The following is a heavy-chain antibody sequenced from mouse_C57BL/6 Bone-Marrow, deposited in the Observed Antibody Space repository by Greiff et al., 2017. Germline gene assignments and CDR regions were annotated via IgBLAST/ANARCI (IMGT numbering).Heavy chain of an antibody. J-gene: IGHJ3*01. Sequence: EVQLQESGPGLVKPSQSLSLTCSVTGYSITSGYYWNWIRQFPGNKLEWMGYISYDGSNNYNPSLKNRISITRDTSKNQFFLKLNSVTTEDTATYYCARDFLIYYYGSSYAWFAYWGQGTLVTVSA. V-gene: IGHV3-6*01. CDR3: ARDFLIYYYGSSYAWFAY. CDR1: GYSITSGYY. CDR2: ISYDGSN. D-gene: IGHD1-1*01.